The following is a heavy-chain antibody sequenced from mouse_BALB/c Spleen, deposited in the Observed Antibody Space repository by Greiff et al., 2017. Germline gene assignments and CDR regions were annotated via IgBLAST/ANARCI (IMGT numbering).Heavy chain of an antibody. V-gene: IGHV5-9-4*01. J-gene: IGHJ1*01. Sequence: EVKLQESGGGLVKPGGSLKLSCAASGFTFSSYAMSWVRQSPEKRLEWVAEISSGGSYTYYPDTVTGRFTISRDNAKNTLYLEMSSLRSEDTAMYYCARDANPRYFDVWGAGTTVTVSS. CDR1: GFTFSSYA. CDR3: ARDANPRYFDV. D-gene: IGHD6-1*01. CDR2: ISSGGSYT.